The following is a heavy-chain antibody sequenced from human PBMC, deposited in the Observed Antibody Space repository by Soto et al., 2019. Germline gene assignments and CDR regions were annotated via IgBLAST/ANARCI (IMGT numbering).Heavy chain of an antibody. D-gene: IGHD3-9*01. CDR3: ARGRYDILTGYPRAFDI. CDR2: ISAYNGNT. V-gene: IGHV1-18*04. Sequence: ASVKVSCKASGYTFASYGISWVRQAPGQGLEWMGWISAYNGNTNYAQKLQGRVTMTTDTSTSTAYMELRSLRSDDTAVYYCARGRYDILTGYPRAFDIWGQGTMVTVSS. J-gene: IGHJ3*02. CDR1: GYTFASYG.